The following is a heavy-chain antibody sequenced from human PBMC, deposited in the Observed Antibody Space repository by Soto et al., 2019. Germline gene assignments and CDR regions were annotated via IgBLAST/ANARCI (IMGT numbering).Heavy chain of an antibody. CDR3: AKDLRGMVRGVIDY. V-gene: IGHV3-30*18. CDR1: GFTFSSYG. Sequence: GGSLRLSCAASGFTFSSYGMHWVRQAPGKGLEWVAVISYDGSNKYYADSVKGRFTISRDNSKNTLYLQMNSLRAEGTAVYYCAKDLRGMVRGVIDYWGQGTLVTVSS. D-gene: IGHD3-10*01. CDR2: ISYDGSNK. J-gene: IGHJ4*02.